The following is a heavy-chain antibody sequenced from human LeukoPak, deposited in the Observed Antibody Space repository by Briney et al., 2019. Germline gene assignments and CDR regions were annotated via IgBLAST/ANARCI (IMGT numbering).Heavy chain of an antibody. V-gene: IGHV4-59*01. Sequence: SETLSLTCTVSGGSISSYYWSWIRQPPGKGLEWIGYIYYSGSTNYNPSLKSRVTISVDTSKNQFSLKLSSVTAADTAVYYCARASSGWYWGLDFDYWGQGTLVTVSS. CDR1: GGSISSYY. CDR3: ARASSGWYWGLDFDY. D-gene: IGHD6-19*01. J-gene: IGHJ4*02. CDR2: IYYSGST.